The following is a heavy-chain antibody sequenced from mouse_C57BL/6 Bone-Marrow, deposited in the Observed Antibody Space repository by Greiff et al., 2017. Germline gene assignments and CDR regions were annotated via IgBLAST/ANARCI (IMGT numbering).Heavy chain of an antibody. CDR1: EYEFPSHD. CDR2: INSDGGST. CDR3: ARQYGHWYFDV. V-gene: IGHV5-2*03. J-gene: IGHJ1*03. D-gene: IGHD2-10*02. Sequence: EVMLVESGGGLVQPGESLKFSCESNEYEFPSHDMSWVRKTPEKRLELVAAINSDGGSTYYPDTMERRFIISRDNTKKTLYLQMRSLRSEDAALYYCARQYGHWYFDVWGTGTTVTVSS.